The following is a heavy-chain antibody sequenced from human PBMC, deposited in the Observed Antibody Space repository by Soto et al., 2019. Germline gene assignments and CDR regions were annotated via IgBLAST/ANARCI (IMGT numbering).Heavy chain of an antibody. D-gene: IGHD6-19*01. CDR2: ISWNSGSI. CDR3: AKDTARIAVAGMFDY. CDR1: GFTFDDYA. J-gene: IGHJ4*01. Sequence: EVQLVESGGGLVQPGRSLRLSCAASGFTFDDYAMHWVRQAPGKGLEWVSGISWNSGSIGYADSVKGRFTISRDNAKNSLYLQMNSLRAEDTALYYCAKDTARIAVAGMFDYWGHGTLVTVSS. V-gene: IGHV3-9*01.